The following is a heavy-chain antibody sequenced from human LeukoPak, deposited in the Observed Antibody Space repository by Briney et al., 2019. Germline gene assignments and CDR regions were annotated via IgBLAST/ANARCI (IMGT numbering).Heavy chain of an antibody. D-gene: IGHD4-17*01. CDR1: GFTFSNYD. Sequence: GGSLRLSCAASGFTFSNYDMHWVRQAPGKGLEWVAVISYEGNNNYYADSVKGRFTISRDNSKNTLYVQMNSLRAEDTAVYYCAKSVTSVTTASLDYWGQGTLVTVSS. CDR2: ISYEGNNN. V-gene: IGHV3-30*18. CDR3: AKSVTSVTTASLDY. J-gene: IGHJ4*02.